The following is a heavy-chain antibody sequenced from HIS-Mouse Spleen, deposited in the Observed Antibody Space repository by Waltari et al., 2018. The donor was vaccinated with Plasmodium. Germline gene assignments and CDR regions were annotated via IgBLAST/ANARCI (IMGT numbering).Heavy chain of an antibody. D-gene: IGHD1-7*01. J-gene: IGHJ4*02. V-gene: IGHV4-39*07. CDR3: ARDRITGTSYFDY. CDR1: GGSISSSSYY. CDR2: IYYSGST. Sequence: QLQLQESGPGLVKPSETLSLTCTVSGGSISSSSYYWGWIRQPPGKGLEWIGSIYYSGSTSYNPALKSRVTISVDTSKNQFSLKLSSVTAADTAVYYCARDRITGTSYFDYWGQGTLVTVSS.